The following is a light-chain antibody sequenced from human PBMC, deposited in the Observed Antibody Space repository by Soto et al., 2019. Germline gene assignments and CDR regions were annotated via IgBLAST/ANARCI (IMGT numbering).Light chain of an antibody. CDR1: QTVSSN. Sequence: MTQSPSTLSGSLGDRATLSCRASQTVSSNLAWYQQKPGQAPRLLIYGASTRATGIPARFSGSGAGTDFPLTISRLAPDFLADYCYQQFSSYPPSFGGGTKVDIK. CDR3: QQFSSYPPS. CDR2: GAS. V-gene: IGKV3-15*01. J-gene: IGKJ4*02.